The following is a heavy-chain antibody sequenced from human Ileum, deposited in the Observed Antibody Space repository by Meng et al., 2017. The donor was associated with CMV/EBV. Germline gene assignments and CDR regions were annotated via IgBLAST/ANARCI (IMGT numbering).Heavy chain of an antibody. CDR2: IKQDGSEK. CDR1: GFTFSRYW. CDR3: AKGRWLVDF. V-gene: IGHV3-7*01. D-gene: IGHD5-24*01. J-gene: IGHJ3*01. Sequence: GESLKISCVASGFTFSRYWMSWVRQVPGKGLEWVANIKQDGSEKYYVESVRGRFTISRDNSKNTLYLEMNSLRPEDTAVYYCAKGRWLVDFWGQGTMVTVSS.